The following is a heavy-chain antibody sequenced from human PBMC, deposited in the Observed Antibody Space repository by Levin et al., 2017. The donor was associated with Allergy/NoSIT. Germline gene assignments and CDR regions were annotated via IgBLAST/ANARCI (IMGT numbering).Heavy chain of an antibody. Sequence: PGGSLRLSCAASGFTFSDYYMSWIRQAPGKGLEWVSYISSSGSTIYYADSVKGRFTISRDNAKNSLYLQMNSLRAEDTAVYYCARDKRWELEEREFDYWGQGTLVTVSS. CDR3: ARDKRWELEEREFDY. V-gene: IGHV3-11*01. CDR2: ISSSGSTI. D-gene: IGHD1-26*01. J-gene: IGHJ4*02. CDR1: GFTFSDYY.